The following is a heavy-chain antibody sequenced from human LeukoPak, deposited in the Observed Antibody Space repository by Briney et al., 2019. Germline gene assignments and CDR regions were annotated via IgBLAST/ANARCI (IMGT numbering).Heavy chain of an antibody. V-gene: IGHV3-33*08. J-gene: IGHJ4*02. CDR2: IWYDGSNK. D-gene: IGHD6-13*01. Sequence: GGSLRLSCAASGFTFRNYGMHWVRQAPGKGLEWVAVIWYDGSNKYYADSVKGRFTISRDNSKNTLYLQMNSLRAEDTAVYYCGRGGGVTYSSSWYPVWGQGTLVTVSS. CDR1: GFTFRNYG. CDR3: GRGGGVTYSSSWYPV.